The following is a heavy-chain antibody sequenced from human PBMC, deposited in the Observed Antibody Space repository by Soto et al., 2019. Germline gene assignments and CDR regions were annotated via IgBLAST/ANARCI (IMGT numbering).Heavy chain of an antibody. CDR3: AHRLGGYTWNDGYFDF. Sequence: SGPTLVNPTQTLTLTCTFSGFSLTTRPMGVGWIRQPPGKALEWLVFIYWDDDNRYSPSPKSRITVTKGTSKKQVVLTMTDMDPVDTATYYCAHRLGGYTWNDGYFDFWGQGVPVTVS. V-gene: IGHV2-5*02. CDR2: IYWDDDN. J-gene: IGHJ4*02. CDR1: GFSLTTRPMG. D-gene: IGHD5-12*01.